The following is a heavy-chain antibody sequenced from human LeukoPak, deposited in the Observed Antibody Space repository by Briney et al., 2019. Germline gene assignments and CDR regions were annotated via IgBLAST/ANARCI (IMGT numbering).Heavy chain of an antibody. CDR3: ARVLNVYDFWSGYYSYGMDV. CDR1: GFTFSKAW. Sequence: GGSLRLSCAASGFTFSKAWMNGVRQAPGKGLEWAGRIKSKTEGETIAYAAPVKGRLTISRDNSKNTLYLQMNSLRAEDTAVYYCARVLNVYDFWSGYYSYGMDVWGQGTTVTVSS. V-gene: IGHV3-15*07. D-gene: IGHD3-3*01. CDR2: IKSKTEGETI. J-gene: IGHJ6*02.